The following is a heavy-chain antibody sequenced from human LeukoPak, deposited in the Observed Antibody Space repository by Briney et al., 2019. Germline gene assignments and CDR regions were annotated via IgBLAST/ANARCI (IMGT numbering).Heavy chain of an antibody. CDR3: ARAVQPDSFDF. CDR2: IGSSGSPT. J-gene: IGHJ3*01. CDR1: GFAFSSYN. Sequence: GGSLRLSCAASGFAFSSYNMNWVRQAPGKGLEWISYIGSSGSPTHYADSVGGRFTISRDNYKKTLYLQMNSLRPEDTAVYYCARAVQPDSFDFWGQGTMVTVSS. D-gene: IGHD5-18*01. V-gene: IGHV3-48*01.